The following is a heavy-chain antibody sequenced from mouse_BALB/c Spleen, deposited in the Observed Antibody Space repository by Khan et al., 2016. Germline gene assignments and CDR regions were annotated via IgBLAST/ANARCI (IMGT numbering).Heavy chain of an antibody. CDR1: GFSLTSYG. CDR3: ATDGRDAMDY. Sequence: QVQLKQSGPGLVAPSQSLSITCTVSGFSLTSYGVHWVRQPPGKGLEWLGVIWAGGSTNYNSALMSRLSISKDNSKSHVFLQLNSLHTEDTVMWYCATDGRDAMDYWGQGTSGTVAS. J-gene: IGHJ4*01. V-gene: IGHV2-9*02. CDR2: IWAGGST.